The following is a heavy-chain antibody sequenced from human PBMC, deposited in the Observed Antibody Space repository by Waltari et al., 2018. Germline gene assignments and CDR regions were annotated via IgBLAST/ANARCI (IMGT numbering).Heavy chain of an antibody. V-gene: IGHV1-8*03. CDR2: KNPNSGNT. CDR1: GYTFTSYD. CDR3: ARVGKRTKHWLVLQYYFDY. Sequence: QVQLVQSGAEVKKPGASVKVSCKASGYTFTSYDINWVRQATGQGLEWMGWKNPNSGNTGYAQKFQGRVTITRNTSISTAYMELSSLRSEDTAVYYCARVGKRTKHWLVLQYYFDYWGQGTLVTVSS. J-gene: IGHJ4*02. D-gene: IGHD6-19*01.